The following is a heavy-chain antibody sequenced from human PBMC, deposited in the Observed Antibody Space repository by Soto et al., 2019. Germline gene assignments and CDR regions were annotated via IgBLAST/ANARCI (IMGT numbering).Heavy chain of an antibody. CDR1: GGSISSYY. CDR3: ASLERGDYVWGSPMVFDY. J-gene: IGHJ4*02. Sequence: SETLSLTCTVSGGSISSYYWSWIRQPPGKGLEWIGYIYYSGSTNYNPSLKSRVTISVDTSKNQFSLKLSSVTAADTAVYYCASLERGDYVWGSPMVFDYWGQGTLVTVS. CDR2: IYYSGST. D-gene: IGHD3-16*01. V-gene: IGHV4-59*08.